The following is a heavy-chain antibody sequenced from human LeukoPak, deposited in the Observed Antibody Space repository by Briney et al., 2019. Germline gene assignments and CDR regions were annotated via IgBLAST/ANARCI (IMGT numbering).Heavy chain of an antibody. CDR2: ISGSGGST. CDR3: AKDGYSSSSLYFDY. D-gene: IGHD6-6*01. Sequence: SWVRQHPGKGLEWVSAISGSGGSTYYADSVKGRFTISRDNSKNTLYLQMNSLRAEDTAVYYCAKDGYSSSSLYFDYWGQGTLVTVSS. V-gene: IGHV3-23*01. J-gene: IGHJ4*02.